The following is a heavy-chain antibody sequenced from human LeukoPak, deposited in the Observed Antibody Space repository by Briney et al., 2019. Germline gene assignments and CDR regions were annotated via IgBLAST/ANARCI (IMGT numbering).Heavy chain of an antibody. Sequence: ASVKVSCKASGYTFTSYYMHWVRQAPGQGLEWMGIINPSGGSTSYAQKFQGRVTMTRDTSTSTVYMELSSLRSEDTALYYCAKDLDSSSWYRGAFDIWGQGTMVTVSS. V-gene: IGHV1-46*01. CDR1: GYTFTSYY. J-gene: IGHJ3*02. D-gene: IGHD6-13*01. CDR2: INPSGGST. CDR3: AKDLDSSSWYRGAFDI.